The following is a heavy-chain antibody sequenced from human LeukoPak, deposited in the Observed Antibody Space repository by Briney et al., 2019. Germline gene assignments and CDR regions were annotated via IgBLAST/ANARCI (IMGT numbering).Heavy chain of an antibody. CDR3: ARGIRGVTTFDY. Sequence: ASVKVSCKASGYTFTNYAMHWVCQAPGQRLEWMGWINAGNGNTKYSQKFQGRVTITRDTSASTAYMELSSLRSEDTAVYYCARGIRGVTTFDYWGQGTLVTASS. CDR2: INAGNGNT. D-gene: IGHD4-17*01. CDR1: GYTFTNYA. V-gene: IGHV1-3*01. J-gene: IGHJ4*02.